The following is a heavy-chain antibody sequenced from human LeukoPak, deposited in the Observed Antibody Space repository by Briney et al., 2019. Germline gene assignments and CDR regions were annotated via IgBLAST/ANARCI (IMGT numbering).Heavy chain of an antibody. CDR3: ARVKNDFWSGYSPEPNYDY. D-gene: IGHD3-3*01. CDR2: VTPNSGAT. J-gene: IGHJ4*02. Sequence: ASVKVSCKASGYTFSDYYLHWVRQAPGQGLEWMGWVTPNSGATNYAQKFQGRVTMTRDTSISTAYMELSRLRSDDTAVYYCARVKNDFWSGYSPEPNYDYWGQGTLVTVSS. V-gene: IGHV1-2*02. CDR1: GYTFSDYY.